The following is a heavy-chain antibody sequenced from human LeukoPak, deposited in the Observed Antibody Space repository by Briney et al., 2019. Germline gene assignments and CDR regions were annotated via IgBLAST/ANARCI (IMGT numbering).Heavy chain of an antibody. Sequence: PGGSLRLSCAASGFTFDDYGMSWVRQAPGKGLEWVSYISSSGSTIYYADSVKGRFTISRDNAKNSLYLQMNSLRAEDTAVYYCARVRYSSSPYWGQGTLVTVSS. J-gene: IGHJ4*02. CDR2: ISSSGSTI. D-gene: IGHD6-6*01. CDR1: GFTFDDYG. V-gene: IGHV3-48*03. CDR3: ARVRYSSSPY.